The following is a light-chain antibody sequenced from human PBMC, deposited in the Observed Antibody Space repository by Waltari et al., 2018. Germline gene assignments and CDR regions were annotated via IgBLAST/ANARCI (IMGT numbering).Light chain of an antibody. CDR2: DVN. Sequence: QSALAQPRSVSGSPGPAVTISCTGSSIHVGGFNYVPWYQQDPGQAPKLMLYDVNKRPSVVPHRFSGSKSGDTASLTISGLQAEDEADYYCCSYAGSYTYVFGTGTKVTV. J-gene: IGLJ1*01. CDR3: CSYAGSYTYV. V-gene: IGLV2-11*01. CDR1: SIHVGGFNY.